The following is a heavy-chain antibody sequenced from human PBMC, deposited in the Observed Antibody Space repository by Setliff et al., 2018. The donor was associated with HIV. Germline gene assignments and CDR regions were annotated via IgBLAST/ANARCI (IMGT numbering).Heavy chain of an antibody. J-gene: IGHJ4*02. CDR1: GGTFGSYA. CDR2: IIPILGIA. Sequence: SVKVSCKASGGTFGSYAISWVRQAPGQGLEWMGGIIPILGIANYAQKFQGRVTITADESTSTAYMELSSLRSEDTAVYYCARGDYYDSSGDVRALDYWGQGTLVTVSS. CDR3: ARGDYYDSSGDVRALDY. V-gene: IGHV1-69*10. D-gene: IGHD3-22*01.